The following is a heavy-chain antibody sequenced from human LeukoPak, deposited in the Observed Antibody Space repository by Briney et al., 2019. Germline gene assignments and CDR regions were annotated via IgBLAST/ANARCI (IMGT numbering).Heavy chain of an antibody. Sequence: PSETLSLTCAVSGYSISSDYFWGWIRQPPGKGLEWIGSIYRSGSTYYNPSLKSRVTMSIHTSKNQFSLKLSSVTAADTAVYYCARLTVGRPYYFDYWGQGTLVTVSS. CDR3: ARLTVGRPYYFDY. V-gene: IGHV4-38-2*01. CDR2: IYRSGST. J-gene: IGHJ4*02. D-gene: IGHD1-26*01. CDR1: GYSISSDYF.